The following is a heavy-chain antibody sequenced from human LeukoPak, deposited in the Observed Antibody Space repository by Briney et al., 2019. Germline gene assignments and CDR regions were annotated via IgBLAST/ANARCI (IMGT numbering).Heavy chain of an antibody. J-gene: IGHJ4*02. V-gene: IGHV1-2*02. CDR3: ASLVATHLGGFDY. D-gene: IGHD5-12*01. Sequence: ASVKVSCKASGYTFTGYYMHWVRQAPGQGLEWMGWINPNSGGTNYAQKFQGRVTMTRDTSISTAYMELSSLRSEDTAVYYCASLVATHLGGFDYWGQGTLVTVSS. CDR2: INPNSGGT. CDR1: GYTFTGYY.